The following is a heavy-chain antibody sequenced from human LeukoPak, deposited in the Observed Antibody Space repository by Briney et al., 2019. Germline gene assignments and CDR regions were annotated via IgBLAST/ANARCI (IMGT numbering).Heavy chain of an antibody. CDR1: GFKFDDYG. D-gene: IGHD4-11*01. J-gene: IGHJ4*02. V-gene: IGHV3-74*01. CDR2: INSDGSSK. Sequence: PGGSLRLSCAASGFKFDDYGMSWVRQVSGKGLVWVSRINSDGSSKRYADSVKGRFTISRDNAKDTLYLEMNSLRAEDTAVYYCARDSSLSDDYSNYWLHYWGQGTLVTVSS. CDR3: ARDSSLSDDYSNYWLHY.